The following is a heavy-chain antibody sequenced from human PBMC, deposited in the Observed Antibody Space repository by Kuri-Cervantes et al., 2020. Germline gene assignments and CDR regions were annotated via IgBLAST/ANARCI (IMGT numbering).Heavy chain of an antibody. J-gene: IGHJ4*02. CDR3: ARIKGYCSSTSCAYNPRGDY. Sequence: ASVKVSCKASGYTFTSYDINWVRQATGQGLEWMGWMNPNSGNTGYAQKLQGRVTMTTDTSTSTAYMELRSLRSDDTAVYYCARIKGYCSSTSCAYNPRGDYWGQGTLVTVSS. CDR2: MNPNSGNT. CDR1: GYTFTSYD. D-gene: IGHD2-2*01. V-gene: IGHV1-8*01.